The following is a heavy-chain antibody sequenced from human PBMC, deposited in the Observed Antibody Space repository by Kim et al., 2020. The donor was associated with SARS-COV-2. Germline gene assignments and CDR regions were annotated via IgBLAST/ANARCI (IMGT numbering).Heavy chain of an antibody. D-gene: IGHD3-16*01. Sequence: SETLSLTCAVYGGSFSGYYWSCIRQPPGKGLEWIGEINHSGSTNYNPSLKSRVTISVDTSKNQFSLKLSSVTAADTAVYYCARVWGPGAFDIWGQGTMVTVSS. CDR2: INHSGST. J-gene: IGHJ3*02. CDR1: GGSFSGYY. V-gene: IGHV4-34*01. CDR3: ARVWGPGAFDI.